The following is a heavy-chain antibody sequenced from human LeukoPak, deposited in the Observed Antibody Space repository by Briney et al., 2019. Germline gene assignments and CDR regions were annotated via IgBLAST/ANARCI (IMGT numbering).Heavy chain of an antibody. CDR2: ISWDGGST. CDR3: AKGSRDGYRN. J-gene: IGHJ4*02. Sequence: GGSLRLSCAASGFTFDDYAMHWVRQAPGKGLEWVSLISWDGGSTYYADSVKGRFTISRDNSKNSLYLQMNSLRAEDTALYYCAKGSRDGYRNWGQGTLVTVSS. V-gene: IGHV3-43D*04. D-gene: IGHD5-24*01. CDR1: GFTFDDYA.